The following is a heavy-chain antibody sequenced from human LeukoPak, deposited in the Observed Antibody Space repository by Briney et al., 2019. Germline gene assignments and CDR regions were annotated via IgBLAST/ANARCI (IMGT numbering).Heavy chain of an antibody. J-gene: IGHJ3*02. V-gene: IGHV4-59*01. CDR3: ARVAYYYDSSGYLGAFDI. CDR2: IYYSGST. CDR1: GGSISSYY. Sequence: SETLSLTCTVSGGSISSYYWSWIRQPPGKGLGWIGYIYYSGSTNYNPSLKGRVTISVDTSKNQFSLKLSSVTAADTAVYYCARVAYYYDSSGYLGAFDIWGQGTMVTVSS. D-gene: IGHD3-22*01.